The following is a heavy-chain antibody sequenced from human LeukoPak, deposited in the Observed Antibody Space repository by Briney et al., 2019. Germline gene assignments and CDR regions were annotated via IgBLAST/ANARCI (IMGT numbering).Heavy chain of an antibody. J-gene: IGHJ4*02. CDR3: TRVGTTLDY. V-gene: IGHV3-23*01. Sequence: TGGSLRLSCAASGFTFSTYAMHWVRQAPGKGLEWVSSISDRGGRTYYADSVEGRFTTSRDNSKNTLYLQMHSLRAEDTAVHYCTRVGTTLDYWGQGTLVTVSS. D-gene: IGHD1-7*01. CDR2: ISDRGGRT. CDR1: GFTFSTYA.